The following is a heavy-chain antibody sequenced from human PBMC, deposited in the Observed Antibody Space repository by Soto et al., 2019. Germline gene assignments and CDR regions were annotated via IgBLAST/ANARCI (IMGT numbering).Heavy chain of an antibody. CDR3: ARELGGVAARRRGRGPFDY. Sequence: EVQLVESGGGLVQPGGSLRLSCAASGFTVSSNYMSWVRQAPGKGLEWVSVIYSGGSTYYADSVKGRFTISRHNSKNTLYLQMNSLRAEDTAVYYCARELGGVAARRRGRGPFDYWGQGTLVTVSS. V-gene: IGHV3-53*04. CDR1: GFTVSSNY. J-gene: IGHJ4*02. D-gene: IGHD6-6*01. CDR2: IYSGGST.